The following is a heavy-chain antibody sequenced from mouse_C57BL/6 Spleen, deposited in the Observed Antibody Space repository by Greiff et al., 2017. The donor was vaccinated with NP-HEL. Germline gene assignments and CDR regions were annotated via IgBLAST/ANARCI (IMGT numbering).Heavy chain of an antibody. V-gene: IGHV1-66*01. CDR2: IYPGSGNI. Sequence: QVQLQQSGPELVKPGASVKISCKASGYSFTSYYLHWVKQRPGQGLAWIGWIYPGSGNIKYNEKFKGKATLTAATSSSTAYMHLSGLTSEDSAVYYCARWVITPVVRYFDVWGTGTTVTVSS. CDR1: GYSFTSYY. D-gene: IGHD1-1*01. CDR3: ARWVITPVVRYFDV. J-gene: IGHJ1*03.